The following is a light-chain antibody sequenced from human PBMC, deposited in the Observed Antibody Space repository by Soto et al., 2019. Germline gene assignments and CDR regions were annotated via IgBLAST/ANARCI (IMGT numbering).Light chain of an antibody. Sequence: EIVLTQSPATLSLSPGERATLSCRASQSVSSYLAWYQQKPGQAPRLLMYDASTRATGIPARFSGSGSGTDFTLTISSLEPEDVAVYYCQQRSNWPRTFGQGTKLEIK. CDR1: QSVSSY. V-gene: IGKV3-11*01. CDR2: DAS. J-gene: IGKJ2*01. CDR3: QQRSNWPRT.